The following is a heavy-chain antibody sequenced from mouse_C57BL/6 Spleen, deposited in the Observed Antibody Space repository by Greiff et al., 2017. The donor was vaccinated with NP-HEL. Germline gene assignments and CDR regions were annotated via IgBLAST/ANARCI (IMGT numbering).Heavy chain of an antibody. CDR3: ASGTLDFDY. CDR2: ISSGGSYT. Sequence: DVKLVESGGDLVKPGGSLKLSCAASGFTFSSYGMSWVRQTPDKRLEWVATISSGGSYTYYPDSVKGRFTISRDNAKNTLYLQMSSLKSEDTAMYYCASGTLDFDYWGQGTTLTVSS. V-gene: IGHV5-6*02. CDR1: GFTFSSYG. J-gene: IGHJ2*01.